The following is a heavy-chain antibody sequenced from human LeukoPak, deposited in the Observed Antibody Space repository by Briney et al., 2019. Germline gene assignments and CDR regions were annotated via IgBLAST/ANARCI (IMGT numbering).Heavy chain of an antibody. J-gene: IGHJ4*02. Sequence: SETPSLTCTVSGGSISSYYWSWIRQPPGKGLEWIGYIYYSGSTNYNPSLKSRVTISVDTSKNQFSLKLSPVTAADTAVYYCAREFNYDFWSGSYFDYWGQGTLVTVSS. V-gene: IGHV4-59*01. D-gene: IGHD3-3*01. CDR1: GGSISSYY. CDR2: IYYSGST. CDR3: AREFNYDFWSGSYFDY.